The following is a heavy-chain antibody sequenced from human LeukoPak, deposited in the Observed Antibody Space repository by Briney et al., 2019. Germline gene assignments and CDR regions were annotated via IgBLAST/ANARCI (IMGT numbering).Heavy chain of an antibody. D-gene: IGHD5-18*01. CDR3: ASHPLDTSFFDY. CDR2: IYYSGST. Sequence: SETLSLTCTVSGGSISSYYWSWIRQPPGKGLEWIGYIYYSGSTNYNPSLKSRVTISVDTSKNQFSLKLSSVTAADTAVYYCASHPLDTSFFDYWGQGTLVTVSS. J-gene: IGHJ4*02. V-gene: IGHV4-59*08. CDR1: GGSISSYY.